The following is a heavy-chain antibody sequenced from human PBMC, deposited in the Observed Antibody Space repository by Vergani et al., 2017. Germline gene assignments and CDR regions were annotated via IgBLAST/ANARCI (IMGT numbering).Heavy chain of an antibody. CDR3: ARDETGYSGYDIVLDY. D-gene: IGHD5-12*01. CDR1: GYTFTGYY. CDR2: INPNSGGT. J-gene: IGHJ4*02. Sequence: QVQLVQSGAEVKKPGASVKVSCKASGYTFTGYYMHWVRQAPGQGLEWMGWINPNSGGTNYAQKFQGRVTMTRDTSISTAYMEVSSLRSEDTAVYYCARDETGYSGYDIVLDYWGQGTLVTVSS. V-gene: IGHV1-2*02.